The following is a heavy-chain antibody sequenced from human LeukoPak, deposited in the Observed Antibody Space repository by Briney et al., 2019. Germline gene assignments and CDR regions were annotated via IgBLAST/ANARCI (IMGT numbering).Heavy chain of an antibody. J-gene: IGHJ4*02. Sequence: QPGRSLRLSCAASGFTFSSYGMHWVRQAPGKGLEWVAIIWYDGSNKYYADSVKGRFIISRDNSKNTLYLQMNSLRAEDTAVYYCAKDGTTVTTLNYFDYWGQGTLVTVSS. CDR1: GFTFSSYG. CDR3: AKDGTTVTTLNYFDY. D-gene: IGHD4-17*01. CDR2: IWYDGSNK. V-gene: IGHV3-33*06.